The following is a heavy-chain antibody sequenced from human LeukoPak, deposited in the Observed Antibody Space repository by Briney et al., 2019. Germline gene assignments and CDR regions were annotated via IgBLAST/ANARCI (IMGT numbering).Heavy chain of an antibody. V-gene: IGHV4-59*01. J-gene: IGHJ3*02. CDR3: VRGLSPGSTFDI. CDR2: IYYSGST. CDR1: GGSISSYY. D-gene: IGHD2-2*01. Sequence: PSETLSLTCTVSGGSISSYYWSWIRQPPGRGLEEIGYIYYSGSTNYNPSLKSRVTISVDTSKNQFSLKLSSVTAADTAVYYCVRGLSPGSTFDIWGQGTMVTVSS.